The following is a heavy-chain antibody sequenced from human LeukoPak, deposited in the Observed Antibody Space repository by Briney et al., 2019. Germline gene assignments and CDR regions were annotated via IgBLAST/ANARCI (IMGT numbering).Heavy chain of an antibody. CDR2: IKNDGATT. CDR1: GFTFSNNA. CDR3: ARAYHDSGCLIDY. Sequence: GGSLRLSCAAXGFTFSNNAMTWVRQAPGKGLEWVASIKNDGATTDYADSVKGRFSISRDNSKNTLYLQMNSLRAEDTAVYYCARAYHDSGCLIDYWGQGTPVIVSS. V-gene: IGHV3-23*01. D-gene: IGHD6-19*01. J-gene: IGHJ4*02.